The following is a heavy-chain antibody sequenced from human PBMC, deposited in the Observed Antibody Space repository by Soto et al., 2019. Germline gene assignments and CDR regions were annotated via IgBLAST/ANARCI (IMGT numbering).Heavy chain of an antibody. CDR2: IYNSGTI. CDR1: GDSISSGNYY. V-gene: IGHV4-31*03. Sequence: TSETLSLTCTVSGDSISSGNYYWNWIRQHPGKGLEWIGYIYNSGTIRYNPSLSLKSRVSISGDTSKNQFSLNLISVTAADTAVYYCARDRGFGMDVWGQGTTVTVSS. J-gene: IGHJ6*02. CDR3: ARDRGFGMDV.